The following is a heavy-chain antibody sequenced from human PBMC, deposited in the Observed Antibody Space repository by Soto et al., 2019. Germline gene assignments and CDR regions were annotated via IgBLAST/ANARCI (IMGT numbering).Heavy chain of an antibody. V-gene: IGHV5-51*01. J-gene: IGHJ4*02. CDR2: IFPGDSDT. Sequence: GESLKISGKGSGFSCSSYWIGLVRQMPGKGLEWMGLIFPGDSDTRYSPSFQGQVTISVDKSIDTAYLQWTSLKASDSAMYYCARRGAYNYASSGYCAGYRGQGTPVTVSS. CDR1: GFSCSSYW. D-gene: IGHD3-22*01. CDR3: ARRGAYNYASSGYCAGY.